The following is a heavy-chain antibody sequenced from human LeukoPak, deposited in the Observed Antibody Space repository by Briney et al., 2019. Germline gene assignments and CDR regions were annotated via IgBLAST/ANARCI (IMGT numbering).Heavy chain of an antibody. V-gene: IGHV4-34*01. J-gene: IGHJ5*02. CDR3: ARDRGVIITSWFDP. CDR2: INHSGST. Sequence: PSETLSLTCAVYGGSFSGYYWSWIRQPPGKGLEWIGEINHSGSTNYNPSLKSRATISVDTSKNQFSLKLSSVTAADTAVYYCARDRGVIITSWFDPWGQGTLVTVSS. D-gene: IGHD3-10*01. CDR1: GGSFSGYY.